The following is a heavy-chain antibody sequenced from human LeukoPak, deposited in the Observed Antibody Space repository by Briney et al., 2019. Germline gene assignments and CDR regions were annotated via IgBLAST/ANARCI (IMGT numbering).Heavy chain of an antibody. CDR2: IKQDGSEI. Sequence: GGSLPLSCATAGFPFSMHWVCWVRQAPGKGAEWGANIKQDGSEIYYGPSVKGRFTISRDNANNSLYVQMSSLRAEDTAVYCGARDGGHSTDFDYWGQGILVTVSS. CDR3: ARDGGHSTDFDY. V-gene: IGHV3-7*01. CDR1: GFPFSMHW. D-gene: IGHD2/OR15-2a*01. J-gene: IGHJ4*02.